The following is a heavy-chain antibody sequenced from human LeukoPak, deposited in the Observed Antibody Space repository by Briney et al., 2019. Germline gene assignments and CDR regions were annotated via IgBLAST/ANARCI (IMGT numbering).Heavy chain of an antibody. D-gene: IGHD2-15*01. CDR2: INPNSGGT. CDR1: GYTFTDYY. J-gene: IGHJ4*02. Sequence: ASVKVSCKASGYTFTDYYMHWVRLAPGQGLEWMGWINPNSGGTNYAQKFQGRVTMTRDTSISTAYMELSRLRSDDTAVYYCARELPRWYFDYWGQGTPVTVSS. V-gene: IGHV1-2*02. CDR3: ARELPRWYFDY.